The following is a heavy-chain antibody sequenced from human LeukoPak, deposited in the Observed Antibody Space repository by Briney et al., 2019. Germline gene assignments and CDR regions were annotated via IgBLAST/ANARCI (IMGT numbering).Heavy chain of an antibody. CDR1: GFTFSNYA. Sequence: GGSLRLSCAASGFTFSNYAMYWVRQAPGKGLEWVAFIRHDGSNKYYADSVKGRFTIPRDNSKSTLYLQMNSLRAEDTAVYFCAKVKYSSGWSLDYWGQGTLVTVSS. J-gene: IGHJ4*02. V-gene: IGHV3-30*02. CDR2: IRHDGSNK. D-gene: IGHD6-19*01. CDR3: AKVKYSSGWSLDY.